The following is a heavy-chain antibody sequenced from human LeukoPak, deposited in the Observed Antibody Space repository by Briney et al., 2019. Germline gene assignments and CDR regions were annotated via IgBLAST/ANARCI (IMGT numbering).Heavy chain of an antibody. Sequence: LGASVKVSCKASGSTFSDYHINCVRQASGQGPEWMGWINPKSGDAKYGQAFQGRVTMTRDTSISTAYMELNRLRFDDTAMYYCARGEYSNGYPYRLDSWGQGTLVTVSS. CDR2: INPKSGDA. V-gene: IGHV1-2*03. D-gene: IGHD3-16*01. J-gene: IGHJ4*02. CDR3: ARGEYSNGYPYRLDS. CDR1: GSTFSDYH.